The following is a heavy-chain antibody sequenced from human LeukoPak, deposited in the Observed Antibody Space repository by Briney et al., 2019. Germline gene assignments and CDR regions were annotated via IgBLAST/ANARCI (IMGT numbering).Heavy chain of an antibody. CDR2: ISVRGTST. D-gene: IGHD3-10*01. J-gene: IGHJ4*02. CDR3: AKGVGGSGSVKFHFDT. CDR1: GITFRSYA. V-gene: IGHV3-23*01. Sequence: GRSLRLSCAASGITFRSYAMSWVRQAPGKGLEWVSSISVRGTSTYSADSVKGRFTISRDNSKNTLYLQMNSLRVEYTAIYYCAKGVGGSGSVKFHFDTWGQGTLVTVSS.